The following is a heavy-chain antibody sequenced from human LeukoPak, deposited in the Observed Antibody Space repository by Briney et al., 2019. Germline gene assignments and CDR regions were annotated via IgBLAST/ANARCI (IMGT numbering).Heavy chain of an antibody. CDR3: ARGGYYRFEY. CDR2: IKEEGSEK. J-gene: IGHJ4*02. Sequence: GGSLRLSCAASGVSFSTYWMSCVRDAPEEGREWVASIKEEGSEKYYVDSVQGRFPIPRENAKRSMYLQMNSLRAEHTGGYYCARGGYYRFEYWGEGTLVTVSS. D-gene: IGHD2/OR15-2a*01. V-gene: IGHV3-7*01. CDR1: GVSFSTYW.